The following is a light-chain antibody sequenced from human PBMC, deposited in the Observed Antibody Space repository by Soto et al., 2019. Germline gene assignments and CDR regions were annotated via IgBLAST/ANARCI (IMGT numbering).Light chain of an antibody. V-gene: IGKV1-12*01. J-gene: IGKJ5*01. CDR1: QDVGKW. CDR2: GAS. CDR3: QQANSFPIP. Sequence: DIQMTQSPPSVSASVGDRVTITCRASQDVGKWLAWYQQRPGKAPTLLIHGASSLPSGVPPRYSRSGYGTDFTLTISTLQPDDFATYYCQQANSFPIPVGQGTRLESK.